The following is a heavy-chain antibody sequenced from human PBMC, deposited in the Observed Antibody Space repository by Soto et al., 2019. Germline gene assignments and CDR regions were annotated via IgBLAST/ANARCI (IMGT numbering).Heavy chain of an antibody. D-gene: IGHD1-26*01. V-gene: IGHV3-13*01. J-gene: IGHJ4*02. Sequence: GGSLRLSCAASGFTFSSYDMHWVRQATGKGLEWVSAIGTAGDTYYPGSVKGRFTISRENAKNSLYLQMNSLRAEDTAVYYCARAQWELLPFDYWGQGTLVTVSS. CDR3: ARAQWELLPFDY. CDR2: IGTAGDT. CDR1: GFTFSSYD.